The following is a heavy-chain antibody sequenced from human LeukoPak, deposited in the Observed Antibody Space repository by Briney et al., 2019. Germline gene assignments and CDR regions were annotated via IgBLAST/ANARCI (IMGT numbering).Heavy chain of an antibody. CDR2: ISVYNGNT. CDR3: ARDAYTSGADY. CDR1: G. J-gene: IGHJ4*02. D-gene: IGHD3-16*01. V-gene: IGHV1-18*01. Sequence: GISWVRQAPGQGLEWMGWISVYNGNTNNIQKLQGRVTMTRDTSTNTAYMELRSLRSDDTAVYYCARDAYTSGADYWGQGTLVTVSS.